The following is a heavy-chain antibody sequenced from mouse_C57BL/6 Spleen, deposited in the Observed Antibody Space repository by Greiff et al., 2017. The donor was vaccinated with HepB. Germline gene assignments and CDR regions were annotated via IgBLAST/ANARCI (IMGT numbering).Heavy chain of an antibody. Sequence: VQLQQSGPELVKPGASVKISCKASGYAFSSSWMNWVKQRPGKGLEWIGRIYPGDGDPNYNGKFKGKATLTADKSSSTAYMQLSSLTSEDSAVYFCADYGSSRYYAMDYWGQGTSVTVSS. CDR1: GYAFSSSW. CDR3: ADYGSSRYYAMDY. V-gene: IGHV1-82*01. CDR2: IYPGDGDP. D-gene: IGHD1-1*01. J-gene: IGHJ4*01.